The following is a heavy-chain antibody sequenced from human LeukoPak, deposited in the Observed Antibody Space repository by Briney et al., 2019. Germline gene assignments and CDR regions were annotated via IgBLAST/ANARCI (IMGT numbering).Heavy chain of an antibody. CDR2: INPNSGGT. Sequence: ASVKVSCKASGYTFTGYYMHWVRQAPGQGLEWMGWINPNSGGTNYAQKFQGRVTMTRDTSISTAYMELSRLRSDDTVVYYCARDQSGYNWNYDYDYWGQGTLVTVSS. J-gene: IGHJ4*02. V-gene: IGHV1-2*02. CDR3: ARDQSGYNWNYDYDY. CDR1: GYTFTGYY. D-gene: IGHD1-7*01.